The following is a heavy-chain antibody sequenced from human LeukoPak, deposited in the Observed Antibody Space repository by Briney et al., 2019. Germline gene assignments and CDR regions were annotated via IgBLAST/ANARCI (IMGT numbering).Heavy chain of an antibody. Sequence: PSETLSLTCTVSGGSISSYYWSWIRQPPGKGLEWIGYIYYSGSTNYNPSLKSRVTISVDTSKDQFSLKLSSVTAADTAVCYCARQIYGGNSIDYWGQGTLVTVSS. D-gene: IGHD4-23*01. CDR3: ARQIYGGNSIDY. CDR1: GGSISSYY. J-gene: IGHJ4*02. V-gene: IGHV4-59*01. CDR2: IYYSGST.